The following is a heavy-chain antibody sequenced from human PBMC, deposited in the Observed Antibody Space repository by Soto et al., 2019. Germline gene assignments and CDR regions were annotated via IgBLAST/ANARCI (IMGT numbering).Heavy chain of an antibody. J-gene: IGHJ4*02. CDR3: ARDEHDSSGYYYDY. CDR2: VSGSGDTT. D-gene: IGHD3-22*01. Sequence: GGSLRLSCEASGFTFSGYTMSWVRQAPRKGLEWVSAVSGSGDTTYYADSVKGRFTISRDNSQNTLYLQMNSLKDDDSAVYYCARDEHDSSGYYYDYWGQGTPVTVSS. V-gene: IGHV3-23*01. CDR1: GFTFSGYT.